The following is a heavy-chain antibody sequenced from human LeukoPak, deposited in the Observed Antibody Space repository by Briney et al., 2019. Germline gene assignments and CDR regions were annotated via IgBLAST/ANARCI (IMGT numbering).Heavy chain of an antibody. CDR3: ARHYYGSGSYPYYFDY. CDR2: IYPGDSDT. CDR1: GYSFTSYW. Sequence: GESLKISCKGSGYSFTSYWIGWVRQMPGKGLEWMGIIYPGDSDTRYSPSFQGQVTISADKSVSTAYLQWSSLKASDTAMYYCARHYYGSGSYPYYFDYWGQGTLVTVSS. D-gene: IGHD3-10*01. J-gene: IGHJ4*02. V-gene: IGHV5-51*01.